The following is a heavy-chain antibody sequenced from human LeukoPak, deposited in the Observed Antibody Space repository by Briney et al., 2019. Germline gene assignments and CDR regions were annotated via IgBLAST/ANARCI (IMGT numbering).Heavy chain of an antibody. D-gene: IGHD3-22*01. CDR3: ARQGYYDSSGYYY. V-gene: IGHV4-4*09. J-gene: IGHJ4*02. CDR2: IQTSGST. Sequence: PSETLSLTCTVSGGSMRSHYLSWVRQPPGKGLEWIGYIQTSGSTNYNPSLKSRVTISVDTSKNQYSLKLSSVTAADTAVYYCARQGYYDSSGYYYWGQGTLVTVSS. CDR1: GGSMRSHY.